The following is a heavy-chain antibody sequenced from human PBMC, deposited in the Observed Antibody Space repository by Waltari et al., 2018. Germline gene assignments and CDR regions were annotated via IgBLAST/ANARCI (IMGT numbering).Heavy chain of an antibody. D-gene: IGHD5-18*01. Sequence: QVQLQESGPGLVKPSETLSLTCTVSGGSISSYYWSWIRQPPGKGLEWIGYIYYSGSTNQNPSLKSRVTISVDTSKNQFALKLSSVTAADTAVYYCARVRDTADGGMDVWGQGTTVTVSS. CDR3: ARVRDTADGGMDV. V-gene: IGHV4-59*01. J-gene: IGHJ6*02. CDR1: GGSISSYY. CDR2: IYYSGST.